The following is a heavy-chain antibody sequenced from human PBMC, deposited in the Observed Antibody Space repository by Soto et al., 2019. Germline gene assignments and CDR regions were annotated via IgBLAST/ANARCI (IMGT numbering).Heavy chain of an antibody. V-gene: IGHV4-34*01. CDR2: INHSGST. Sequence: QVQLQQWGAGLLKPSETLSLTCAVYGGSFSGYYWSWIRQPPGKGLEWIGEINHSGSTNYNPSLKSRVTISVDTSKNQFSLKLSSVTAADTAVYYCARRRETYDYYGSGEGWFDPWGQGTLVTVSS. CDR3: ARRRETYDYYGSGEGWFDP. CDR1: GGSFSGYY. D-gene: IGHD3-10*01. J-gene: IGHJ5*02.